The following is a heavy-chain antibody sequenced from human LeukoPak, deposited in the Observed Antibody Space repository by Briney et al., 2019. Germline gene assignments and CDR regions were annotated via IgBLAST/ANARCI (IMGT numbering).Heavy chain of an antibody. V-gene: IGHV3-23*01. CDR3: AKAVCGYYSIFEY. CDR1: GFTFSNYA. CDR2: VSGSGGST. Sequence: GGSLRLSCAASGFTFSNYAMSWVRQAPGKGLEWVSAVSGSGGSTYYADSVKGRFTISRDTSKNTLYLQMNSLRAEDTAVYYCAKAVCGYYSIFEYWGQGTLVTVSS. J-gene: IGHJ4*02. D-gene: IGHD3-22*01.